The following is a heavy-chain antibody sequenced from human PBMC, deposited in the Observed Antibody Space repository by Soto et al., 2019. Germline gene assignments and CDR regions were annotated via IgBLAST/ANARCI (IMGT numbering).Heavy chain of an antibody. CDR1: GFTFSSYA. D-gene: IGHD3-3*01. V-gene: IGHV3-23*01. J-gene: IGHJ5*02. Sequence: GGSLRLSCAASGFTFSSYAMSWVRQAPGKGLEWVSAISGSGGSTYYADSVKGRFTISRDNSRNTLYLQMNSLRAEDTAVYYCAKDQLYDFWSGYLFDPWGQGTLVTVSS. CDR3: AKDQLYDFWSGYLFDP. CDR2: ISGSGGST.